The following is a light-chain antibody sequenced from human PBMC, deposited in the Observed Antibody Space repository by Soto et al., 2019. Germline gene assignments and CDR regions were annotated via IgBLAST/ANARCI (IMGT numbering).Light chain of an antibody. V-gene: IGKV3-20*01. Sequence: EIVLTQSPGTLSLSPGERATLSCRASQSITNNYLAWYQQKPGRAHRLLIYGASSRATGIPDRFSGSGSGTDFTLTISRLEPEDFAVYYCQQYGGSSWTFGQGTKVDIK. CDR2: GAS. CDR3: QQYGGSSWT. J-gene: IGKJ1*01. CDR1: QSITNNY.